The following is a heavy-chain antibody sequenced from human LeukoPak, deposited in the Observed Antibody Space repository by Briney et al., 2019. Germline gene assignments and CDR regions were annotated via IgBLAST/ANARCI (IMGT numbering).Heavy chain of an antibody. J-gene: IGHJ6*02. CDR3: ARGRIAKIVVVHSFHYGMDV. V-gene: IGHV4-59*12. Sequence: PSETLSLTCNVSGGSISTYYWSWIRQPPGKGLEWIGEINDYTGNTNYNPSLNSRVSISLEKSKNQFSLELRSVTAADTAVYYCARGRIAKIVVVHSFHYGMDVWGQGTTVTVSS. CDR1: GGSISTYY. D-gene: IGHD3-22*01. CDR2: INDYTGNT.